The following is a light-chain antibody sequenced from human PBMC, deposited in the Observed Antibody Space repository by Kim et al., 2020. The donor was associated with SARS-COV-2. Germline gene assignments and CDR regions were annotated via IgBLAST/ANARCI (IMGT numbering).Light chain of an antibody. Sequence: QRVTISCTGSSSNIGAGYDVPWYQQFPGAAPKFLIYGNDNRPSGVPDRFSGSKSGTSASLAITGLQPEDEADYYCQSYDNSLSGYVFGTGTKVTVL. CDR1: SSNIGAGYD. V-gene: IGLV1-40*01. CDR2: GND. J-gene: IGLJ1*01. CDR3: QSYDNSLSGYV.